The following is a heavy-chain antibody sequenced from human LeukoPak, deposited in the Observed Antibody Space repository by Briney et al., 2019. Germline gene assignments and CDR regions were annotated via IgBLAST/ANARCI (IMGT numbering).Heavy chain of an antibody. CDR1: GFTFSDYY. J-gene: IGHJ5*02. D-gene: IGHD3-22*01. Sequence: PGGSLRLSCAASGFTFSDYYMSWIRQAPGKGLEWIGEINHSGSTNYNPSLESRVTMSVDSSKNQFSLKLSSVTAADTAVYYCARGRVGGMIVAWGQGTLVTVSS. CDR3: ARGRVGGMIVA. CDR2: INHSGST. V-gene: IGHV4-34*01.